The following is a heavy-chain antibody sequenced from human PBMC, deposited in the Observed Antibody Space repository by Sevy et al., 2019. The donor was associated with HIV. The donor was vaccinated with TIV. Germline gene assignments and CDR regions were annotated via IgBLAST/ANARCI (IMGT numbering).Heavy chain of an antibody. Sequence: GGSLRLSCAASGFTVSSNYMSWVRQAPGKGLEWVSIIFSGGGTYYADSVQGRFTISRDNSKNMVYLQMNSLRAEDTAGCYCARGATFYSDSSGRVLSVLGAFDIWGRGTMVTVSS. CDR1: GFTVSSNY. CDR2: IFSGGGT. V-gene: IGHV3-53*01. CDR3: ARGATFYSDSSGRVLSVLGAFDI. D-gene: IGHD3-22*01. J-gene: IGHJ3*02.